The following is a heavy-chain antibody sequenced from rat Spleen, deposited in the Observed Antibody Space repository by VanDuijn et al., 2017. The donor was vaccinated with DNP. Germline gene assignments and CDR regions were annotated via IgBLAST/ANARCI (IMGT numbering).Heavy chain of an antibody. CDR1: GLTFSNAD. J-gene: IGHJ2*01. Sequence: EVQLVESGGGLVQPGGSMKLSCGASGLTFSNADMAWVRQAPTRGLEWVASISYDGGSTYYLDSVKGLFTISRGNAKSSLYLQMDSVRSEERAEYYWTTLGCKVDYWGQRVMVTVSS. CDR3: TTLGCKVDY. V-gene: IGHV5-20*01. CDR2: ISYDGGST. D-gene: IGHD4-4*01.